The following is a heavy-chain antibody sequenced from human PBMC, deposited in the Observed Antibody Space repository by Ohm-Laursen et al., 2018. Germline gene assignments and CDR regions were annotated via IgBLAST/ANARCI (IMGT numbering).Heavy chain of an antibody. CDR2: IYYSGST. CDR1: GGSISSSSYY. D-gene: IGHD2-8*01. J-gene: IGHJ5*02. Sequence: SETLSLTCTVSGGSISSSSYYWGWIRQPPGKGLEWIGSIYYSGSTYYNPSLKSRVTISVDTSKNQFSLKLSSVTAADTAVYYCARRLGLPVLNGWFDPWGQGTLVTVSS. V-gene: IGHV4-39*01. CDR3: ARRLGLPVLNGWFDP.